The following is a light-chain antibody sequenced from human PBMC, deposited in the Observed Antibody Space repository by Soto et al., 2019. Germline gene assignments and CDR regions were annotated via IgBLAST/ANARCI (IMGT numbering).Light chain of an antibody. Sequence: EIVLTQSPGTLSLSPGERATLSCRASQSVSSSYLAWYQQKPGQAPRLLIYGVSRRATGIPDRFSGSGSGTAFTLTISRLEPEDFAVYYCQQYGSSPPWTFGQGTKVEIK. J-gene: IGKJ1*01. V-gene: IGKV3-20*01. CDR2: GVS. CDR3: QQYGSSPPWT. CDR1: QSVSSSY.